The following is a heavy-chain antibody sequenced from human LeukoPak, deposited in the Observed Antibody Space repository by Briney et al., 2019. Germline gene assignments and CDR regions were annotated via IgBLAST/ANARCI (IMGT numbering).Heavy chain of an antibody. CDR2: IIPILGIA. V-gene: IGHV1-69*04. J-gene: IGHJ6*02. CDR3: ARAYYDSSGYLDYYYYDMDV. D-gene: IGHD3-22*01. Sequence: VASVKVSCKASGGTFSSYAISWVRQAPGQGLEWMGRIIPILGIANYAQKFQGRVTITADKSTSTAYMELSSLRSEDTAVYYCARAYYDSSGYLDYYYYDMDVWGQGTTVTVSS. CDR1: GGTFSSYA.